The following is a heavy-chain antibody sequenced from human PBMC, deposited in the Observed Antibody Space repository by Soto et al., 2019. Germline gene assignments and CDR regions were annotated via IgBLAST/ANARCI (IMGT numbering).Heavy chain of an antibody. V-gene: IGHV1-3*01. CDR2: INAGNGNT. CDR3: ARGDLSTYDILTGLFDY. D-gene: IGHD3-9*01. CDR1: GYTFTSYA. J-gene: IGHJ4*02. Sequence: GASVKVSCKASGYTFTSYAMHWVRQAPGQRLEWMGWINAGNGNTKYSQKFQGRVTITRDTSASTAYMELSSLRSEDTAVYYCARGDLSTYDILTGLFDYWGQGTRVTVSS.